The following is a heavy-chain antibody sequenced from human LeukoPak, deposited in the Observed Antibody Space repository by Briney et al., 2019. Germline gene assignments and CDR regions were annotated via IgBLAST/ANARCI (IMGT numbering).Heavy chain of an antibody. J-gene: IGHJ4*02. Sequence: GGSLRLSCAASGFTFSSYAMSWVRQAPGKGLEWVSAISGSGGSTYYADSVKGRFTISRDNSKNTLYLQMNSLRAEDTAVYYCAKRRGVDTAMASDYWGQGTLVTVSS. CDR2: ISGSGGST. V-gene: IGHV3-23*01. D-gene: IGHD5-18*01. CDR1: GFTFSSYA. CDR3: AKRRGVDTAMASDY.